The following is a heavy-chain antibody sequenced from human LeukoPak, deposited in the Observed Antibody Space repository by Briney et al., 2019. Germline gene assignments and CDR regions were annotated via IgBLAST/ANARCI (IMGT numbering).Heavy chain of an antibody. CDR2: IHNPGNT. CDR3: VGDRYLGTWRVFDV. D-gene: IGHD2-15*01. J-gene: IGHJ3*01. V-gene: IGHV4-31*03. CDR1: GGSINTDVYY. Sequence: PSETLSLTCIVSGGSINTDVYYWTWIRKHPRKGLEWIGYIHNPGNTYNPTLKTRVTISKDTSANQFSLTLTSVTAADTAVYYCVGDRYLGTWRVFDVWGQGTMVTVSS.